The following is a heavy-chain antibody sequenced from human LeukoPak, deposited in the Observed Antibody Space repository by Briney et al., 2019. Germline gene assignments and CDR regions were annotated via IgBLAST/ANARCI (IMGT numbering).Heavy chain of an antibody. CDR3: AREGKLTGYSGSLGFNY. CDR2: IYYTGST. D-gene: IGHD1-26*01. CDR1: GDSISSGGYF. Sequence: PSETLSLTCTVSGDSISSGGYFWSWIRQHPGKGLEWIGYIYYTGSTIYNPSLEGRVTMSVDTSENQLFLNLTSVTAADTAVYYCAREGKLTGYSGSLGFNYWGQGTLVTVSS. J-gene: IGHJ4*02. V-gene: IGHV4-61*08.